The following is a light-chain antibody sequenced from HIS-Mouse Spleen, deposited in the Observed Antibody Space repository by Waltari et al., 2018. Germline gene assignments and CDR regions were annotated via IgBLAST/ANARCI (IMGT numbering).Light chain of an antibody. CDR3: YSTDSSGNHRV. J-gene: IGLJ2*01. Sequence: SYELTQPPSGSVSPGQTARIPFPGDALPKTYAYWYQQTSGQAPVLVIYEDSKRPSGIPERFSGSSSGTMATLTISGAQVEDEADYYCYSTDSSGNHRVFGGGTKLTVL. CDR2: EDS. CDR1: ALPKTY. V-gene: IGLV3-10*01.